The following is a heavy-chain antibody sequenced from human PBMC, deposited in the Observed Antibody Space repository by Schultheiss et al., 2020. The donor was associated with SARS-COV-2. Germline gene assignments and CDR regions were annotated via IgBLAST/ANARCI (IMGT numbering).Heavy chain of an antibody. V-gene: IGHV4-59*08. CDR3: ARATNPRYGLGV. J-gene: IGHJ6*02. CDR2: VYYSGST. Sequence: SETLSLTCTVSNGSITSNYWAWLRQPPGKGLEWIGHVYYSGSTNYNPSLKSRVTMSVDPSKTQFSLKLSSVTAADTAIYYCARATNPRYGLGVWGQGTTVTVSS. D-gene: IGHD1-26*01. CDR1: NGSITSNY.